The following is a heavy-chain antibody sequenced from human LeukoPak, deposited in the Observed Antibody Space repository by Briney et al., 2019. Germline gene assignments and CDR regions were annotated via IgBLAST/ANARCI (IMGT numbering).Heavy chain of an antibody. J-gene: IGHJ4*02. CDR3: ARDPGIVVVTAILDS. D-gene: IGHD2-21*02. V-gene: IGHV3-30*02. CDR1: GFTFSTFG. Sequence: PGGSLRLSCAASGFTFSTFGMHWVRQAPGKGLEWVAFIRHDASNKYYADSVKGRFTISRDNPNNTPYLQLNTLKIEDTAVYYCARDPGIVVVTAILDSWGQGTLVSVSS. CDR2: IRHDASNK.